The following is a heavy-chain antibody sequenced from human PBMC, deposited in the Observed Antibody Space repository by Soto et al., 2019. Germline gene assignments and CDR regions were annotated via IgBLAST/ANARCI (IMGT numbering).Heavy chain of an antibody. CDR2: IYYSGST. V-gene: IGHV4-30-4*01. CDR1: GGSISSGDYY. D-gene: IGHD4-17*01. CDR3: ARIGSYGGWYFDL. J-gene: IGHJ2*01. Sequence: QVQLQESGPGLVKPSQTLSLTCTVSGGSISSGDYYWSWIRQPPGKGLEWIGYIYYSGSTYYNPSLKSRVTISVDTSKNQFPLKLSSVTAADTAVYYWARIGSYGGWYFDLWGRGTLVTVSS.